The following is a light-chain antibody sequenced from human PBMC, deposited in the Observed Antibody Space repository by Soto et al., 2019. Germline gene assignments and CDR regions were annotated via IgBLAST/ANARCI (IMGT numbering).Light chain of an antibody. CDR3: QQYNSYSSPLSIT. CDR1: QSISSW. CDR2: DAS. V-gene: IGKV1-5*01. Sequence: DIQMTQSPSTLSASVGDRVTITCRASQSISSWLAWYQQKPGKAPKLLIYDASSLESGVPSRFSGSGSGTEFTLTISSLQPDDFATYDCQQYNSYSSPLSITCGQGTRLEIK. J-gene: IGKJ5*01.